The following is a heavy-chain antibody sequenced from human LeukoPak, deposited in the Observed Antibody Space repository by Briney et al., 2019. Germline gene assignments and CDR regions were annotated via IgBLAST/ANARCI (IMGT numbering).Heavy chain of an antibody. Sequence: GGSLRLSCAASGFTFSDYYMSWLRQAPGKGLEWVSSISSSSSYIYYADSVKGRFTISRDNAKNSLYLQMNSLRAEDTAVYYCARGLGDSGREGYWGQGTLVTVSS. V-gene: IGHV3-11*06. CDR1: GFTFSDYY. CDR2: ISSSSSYI. D-gene: IGHD1-26*01. CDR3: ARGLGDSGREGY. J-gene: IGHJ4*02.